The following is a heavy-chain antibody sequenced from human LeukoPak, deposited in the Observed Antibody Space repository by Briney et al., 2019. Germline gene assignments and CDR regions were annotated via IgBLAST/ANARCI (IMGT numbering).Heavy chain of an antibody. J-gene: IGHJ6*04. Sequence: PGGSPRLSCAASGFTFSSYSMNWVRKAPGKGLEWVSSISSSSSYIYYADSVKGRFTISRDNAKNSLYLQMNSLRAEDTAVYYCARDPRAYSSGWYDYYYYGMDVWGKGTTVTVSS. CDR2: ISSSSSYI. CDR1: GFTFSSYS. CDR3: ARDPRAYSSGWYDYYYYGMDV. V-gene: IGHV3-21*01. D-gene: IGHD6-19*01.